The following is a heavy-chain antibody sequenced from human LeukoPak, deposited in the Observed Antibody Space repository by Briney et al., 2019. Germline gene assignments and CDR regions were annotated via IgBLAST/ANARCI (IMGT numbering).Heavy chain of an antibody. V-gene: IGHV4-39*01. Sequence: PSETLSLTCTVSGGSIRRSSYYWGWIRQPPGKGLEWIGSMYYSGSTYYNPSLKSRVTISVDTSKNRFSLKLSSATAADTAVYYCARHRTIYYDSSGYWVWGQGTLVTVSS. J-gene: IGHJ4*02. CDR2: MYYSGST. D-gene: IGHD3-22*01. CDR1: GGSIRRSSYY. CDR3: ARHRTIYYDSSGYWV.